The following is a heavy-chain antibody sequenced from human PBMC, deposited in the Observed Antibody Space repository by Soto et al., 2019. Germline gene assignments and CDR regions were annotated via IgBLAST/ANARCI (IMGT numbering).Heavy chain of an antibody. CDR1: GGTFSSYA. V-gene: IGHV1-69*13. CDR2: IIPIFGTA. Sequence: SVKVSCKASGGTFSSYAISWVRQAPGQGLEWMGGIIPIFGTANYAQKFQGRVTITADESTSTAYMELSSLRSEDTAVYYCARVPAYYYDSSGYYFDYWGQGTLVTVSS. CDR3: ARVPAYYYDSSGYYFDY. J-gene: IGHJ4*02. D-gene: IGHD3-22*01.